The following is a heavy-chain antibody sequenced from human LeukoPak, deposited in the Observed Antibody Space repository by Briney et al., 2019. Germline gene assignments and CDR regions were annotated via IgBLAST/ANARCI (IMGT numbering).Heavy chain of an antibody. J-gene: IGHJ4*02. CDR1: GFTFNNYW. D-gene: IGHD5-12*01. CDR3: ARDSGYDNGDFDY. Sequence: GGSLRLSCAASGFTFNNYWMHWVRQTPGKGLVWVSRIKTDGSITNYADSVKGRFTISRDNAENTLYLQMNSLRAEDAAIYYCARDSGYDNGDFDYWGQGTLVTVSS. CDR2: IKTDGSIT. V-gene: IGHV3-74*01.